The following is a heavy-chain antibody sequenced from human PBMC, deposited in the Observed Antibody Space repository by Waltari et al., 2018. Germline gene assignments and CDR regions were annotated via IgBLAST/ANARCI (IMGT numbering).Heavy chain of an antibody. D-gene: IGHD3-16*01. CDR1: GFTVSGYA. V-gene: IGHV3-23*01. CDR3: AKDTLSYSQN. CDR2: IYSAAGGGGT. Sequence: EVLLLESGGGLVQPGWSLRLSCAASGFTVSGYALNWVRLAPGKGLEWVSTIYSAAGGGGTQYADSVTGRFTISRDNSKNTLYLQMNRLRAADTAMYYCAKDTLSYSQNWGQGIMVTVSS. J-gene: IGHJ4*02.